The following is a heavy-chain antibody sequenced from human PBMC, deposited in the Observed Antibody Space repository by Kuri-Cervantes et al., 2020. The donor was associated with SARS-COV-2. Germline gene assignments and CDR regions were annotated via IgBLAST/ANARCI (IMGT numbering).Heavy chain of an antibody. Sequence: GGSLRPSCVASGFTFSRYSMNWVRQAPGKGLEWVSYISSSSNTIYYADSVKGRSTISRDNAKNSLYLQMNSLRAEDTAVYYCARGFSGYSYGDAFDIWGQGAMVTVSS. CDR3: ARGFSGYSYGDAFDI. J-gene: IGHJ3*02. CDR2: ISSSSNTI. D-gene: IGHD5-18*01. CDR1: GFTFSRYS. V-gene: IGHV3-48*01.